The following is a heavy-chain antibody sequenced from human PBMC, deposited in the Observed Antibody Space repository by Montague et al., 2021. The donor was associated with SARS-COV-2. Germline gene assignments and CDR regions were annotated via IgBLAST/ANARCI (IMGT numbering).Heavy chain of an antibody. D-gene: IGHD3-10*01. J-gene: IGHJ3*02. CDR3: AIPMVRGFSRAFDI. CDR1: GGSFSGYY. Sequence: SETLSLTCAVYGGSFSGYYWSWIRQPPGKGLEWIGEINHSGSTNXXPSLKSRVTISVDTSKNRFSLKLSSVTAADTAVYYCAIPMVRGFSRAFDIWGQGTMVTVSS. CDR2: INHSGST. V-gene: IGHV4-34*01.